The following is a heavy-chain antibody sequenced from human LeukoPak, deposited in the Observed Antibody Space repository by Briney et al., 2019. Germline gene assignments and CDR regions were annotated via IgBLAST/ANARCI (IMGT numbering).Heavy chain of an antibody. D-gene: IGHD3-3*01. CDR2: IIPIFGTA. V-gene: IGHV1-69*13. Sequence: SVKVSCKASGGTFSSYAISWVRQAPGQGLEWMGGIIPIFGTANYAQKFQGRVTITADESTSTAYMGLSSLRSEDTAVYYCARGRRVTIFGVVTPFDYWGQGTLVTVSS. J-gene: IGHJ4*02. CDR3: ARGRRVTIFGVVTPFDY. CDR1: GGTFSSYA.